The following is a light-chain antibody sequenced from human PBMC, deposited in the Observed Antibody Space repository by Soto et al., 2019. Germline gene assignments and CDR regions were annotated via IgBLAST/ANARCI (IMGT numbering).Light chain of an antibody. J-gene: IGKJ5*01. Sequence: DIQMSQSPSSVSASVGDRFTIAWRTTQHIGTWLAWYQQKPGRAPNLLIYAASNLQSGVPSRFSGSGSGTAFTLTISSLQPEDFATYYCQQANSFPITFAQGTRLEIK. CDR3: QQANSFPIT. CDR1: QHIGTW. CDR2: AAS. V-gene: IGKV1-12*01.